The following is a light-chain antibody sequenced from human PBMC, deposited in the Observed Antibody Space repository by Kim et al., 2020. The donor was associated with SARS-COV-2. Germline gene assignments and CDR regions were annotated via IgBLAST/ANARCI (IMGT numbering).Light chain of an antibody. V-gene: IGLV3-1*01. J-gene: IGLJ3*02. CDR3: QAWDSSTANWV. Sequence: SPGQTASITCSGDKLGDKYTTGYQQKPGQSPVLVIYLDTKRPSGIPERFSGPISGNTATLTISGTQAMDEADYYCQAWDSSTANWVFGGGTQLTVL. CDR1: KLGDKY. CDR2: LDT.